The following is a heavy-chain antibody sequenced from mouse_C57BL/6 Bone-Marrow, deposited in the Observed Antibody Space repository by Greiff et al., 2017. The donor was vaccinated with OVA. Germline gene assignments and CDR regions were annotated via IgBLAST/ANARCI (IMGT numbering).Heavy chain of an antibody. J-gene: IGHJ3*01. CDR2: IDPSDSYT. Sequence: VQLQQSGAELVMPGASVKLSCKASGYTFTSYWMHWVKQRPGQGLEWIGEIDPSDSYTNYNQKFKGKSTLTVDKSSSTAYMQLSSLTSEDAAVYYCATGGYDAWFAYWGQGTLVTVSA. D-gene: IGHD2-2*01. CDR1: GYTFTSYW. V-gene: IGHV1-69*01. CDR3: ATGGYDAWFAY.